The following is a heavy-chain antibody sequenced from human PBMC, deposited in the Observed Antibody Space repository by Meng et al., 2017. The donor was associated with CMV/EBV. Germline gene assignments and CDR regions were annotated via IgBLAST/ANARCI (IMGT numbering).Heavy chain of an antibody. CDR1: GFTFSNAW. V-gene: IGHV3-15*05. CDR3: ARDRRWSGYYRHNWFDP. J-gene: IGHJ5*02. D-gene: IGHD3-3*01. Sequence: GGSLRLSCAASGFTFSNAWMSWVRQAPGKGLEWVGRIKSKTDGGTTDYAAPVKGRFTISRDNAKNTLYLQMNSLRAEDTAVYYCARDRRWSGYYRHNWFDPWGQGTLVTVSS. CDR2: IKSKTDGGTT.